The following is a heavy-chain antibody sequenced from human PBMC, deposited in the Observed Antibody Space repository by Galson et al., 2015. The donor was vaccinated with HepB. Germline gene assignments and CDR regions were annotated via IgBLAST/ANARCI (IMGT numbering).Heavy chain of an antibody. CDR3: ARRRPMTALVATITTPWFDP. Sequence: QSGAEVKKPGESLKISCKGSGYSFTSYWIGWVRQMPGKGLEWMGIIYPGDSDTRYSPSFQGQVTISADKSISTAYLQWSSLKASDTAMYYCARRRPMTALVATITTPWFDPWGQGTLVTVSS. J-gene: IGHJ5*02. CDR1: GYSFTSYW. V-gene: IGHV5-51*01. CDR2: IYPGDSDT. D-gene: IGHD5-12*01.